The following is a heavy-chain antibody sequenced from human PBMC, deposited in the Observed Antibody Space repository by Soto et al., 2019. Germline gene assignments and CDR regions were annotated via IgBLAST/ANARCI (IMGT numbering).Heavy chain of an antibody. Sequence: SETLSLTCTVSGGSISSGDYYWSWIRQPPGKCLEWIGYIYYSGSTYYNPSLKSRVTISVDTSKNQFSLKLSSVTAADTALYYCARVGGFGATTIDYWGQGTLVTVSS. CDR2: IYYSGST. CDR3: ARVGGFGATTIDY. D-gene: IGHD3-10*01. J-gene: IGHJ4*02. CDR1: GGSISSGDYY. V-gene: IGHV4-30-4*01.